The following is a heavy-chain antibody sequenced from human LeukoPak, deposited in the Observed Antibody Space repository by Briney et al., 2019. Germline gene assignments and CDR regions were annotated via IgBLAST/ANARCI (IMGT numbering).Heavy chain of an antibody. D-gene: IGHD3-16*01. J-gene: IGHJ4*02. CDR1: GYTFTSYA. V-gene: IGHV1-3*01. CDR2: INVGNGNT. Sequence: GASVKVSCKASGYTFTSYAMHWLRQAPGQGLEWMGWINVGNGNTKYPQKFQGRVTITRDTSASTVHMEMNSLRSEDTAVYYCARVVWAGYFDFWGQGTPVIVSS. CDR3: ARVVWAGYFDF.